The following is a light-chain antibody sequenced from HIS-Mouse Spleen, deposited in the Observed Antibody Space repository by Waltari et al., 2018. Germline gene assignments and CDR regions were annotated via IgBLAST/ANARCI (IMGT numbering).Light chain of an antibody. V-gene: IGLV2-23*01. CDR1: SSDVGCYNL. CDR3: CSYAGSSTWV. J-gene: IGLJ3*02. Sequence: QSALTQPASVSGSPGQSITISCTGTSSDVGCYNLVYWYQQHPGKAPKIMIYEGSKRPSGVSNRFSGSKSGNTASLTISGLQAEDEADYYCCSYAGSSTWVFGGGTKLTVL. CDR2: EGS.